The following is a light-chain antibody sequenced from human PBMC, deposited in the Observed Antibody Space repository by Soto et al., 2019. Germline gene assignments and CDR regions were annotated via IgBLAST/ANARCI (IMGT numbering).Light chain of an antibody. V-gene: IGKV1-9*01. CDR3: LQVDVYPWT. CDR1: QGIRTY. CDR2: SAS. J-gene: IGKJ1*01. Sequence: MRFTQGPSSLSSSFVCIFTITCLASQGIRTYLAWYQQKPGKAPKLLIYSASTLQSGVPSRFSGSGSGTDFTLTISSLQPEDFATYYCLQVDVYPWTFGQGTKVDIK.